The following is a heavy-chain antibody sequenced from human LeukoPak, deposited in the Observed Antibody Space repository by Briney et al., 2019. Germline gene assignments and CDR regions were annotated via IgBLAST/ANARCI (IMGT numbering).Heavy chain of an antibody. CDR1: GFTFSSYS. Sequence: PGGSLGLSCAASGFTFSSYSMNWIRQPPGKGLEWIGSIYYSGSTYYNPSLKSRVTISVDTSKNQFSLKLSSVTAADTAVYYCARPSGYNWFDPWGQGTLVTVSS. J-gene: IGHJ5*02. CDR2: IYYSGST. D-gene: IGHD6-25*01. CDR3: ARPSGYNWFDP. V-gene: IGHV4-39*01.